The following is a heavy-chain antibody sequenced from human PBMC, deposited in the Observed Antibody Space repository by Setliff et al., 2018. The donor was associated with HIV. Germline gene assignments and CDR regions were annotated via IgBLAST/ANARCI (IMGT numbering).Heavy chain of an antibody. CDR1: GFTFSNYG. CDR3: AREEDFWSYFDY. D-gene: IGHD3-3*01. J-gene: IGHJ4*02. V-gene: IGHV3-33*01. Sequence: PGGSLRLSCAASGFTFSNYGMHWVRQAPGKGLEWVAVIWYDANNKYYADSVKGRFTISRDNSKNTLYLQMNSLRAEDTAVYYCAREEDFWSYFDYWGQGTLVTVSS. CDR2: IWYDANNK.